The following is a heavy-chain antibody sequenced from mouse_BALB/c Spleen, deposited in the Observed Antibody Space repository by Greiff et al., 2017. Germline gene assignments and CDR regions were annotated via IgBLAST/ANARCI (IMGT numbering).Heavy chain of an antibody. CDR3: ARGLGGAMDY. V-gene: IGHV5-4*02. J-gene: IGHJ4*01. Sequence: EVMLVESGGGLVKPGGSLKLSCAASGFTFSDYYMYWVRQTPETRLEWVATISDGGSYTYYPDSVKGRFTISRDNAKNNLYLQMSSLKSEDTAMYYCARGLGGAMDYWGQGTSVTVSS. D-gene: IGHD4-1*01. CDR2: ISDGGSYT. CDR1: GFTFSDYY.